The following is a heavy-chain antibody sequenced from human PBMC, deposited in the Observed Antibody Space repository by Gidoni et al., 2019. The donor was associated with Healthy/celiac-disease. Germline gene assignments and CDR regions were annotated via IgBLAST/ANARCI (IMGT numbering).Heavy chain of an antibody. Sequence: QVQLVQSGAAVTQPGSPVKVSCKASGCPFSSYAISWGRKAPGQGLEWMGGIIPIVGTANYAQKFQGRVTITADESTSTAYMELSSLRSEDTAVYYCARGGLLWFGESTFQRSYYMDVWGKGTTVTVSS. V-gene: IGHV1-69*01. CDR3: ARGGLLWFGESTFQRSYYMDV. D-gene: IGHD3-10*01. CDR1: GCPFSSYA. CDR2: IIPIVGTA. J-gene: IGHJ6*03.